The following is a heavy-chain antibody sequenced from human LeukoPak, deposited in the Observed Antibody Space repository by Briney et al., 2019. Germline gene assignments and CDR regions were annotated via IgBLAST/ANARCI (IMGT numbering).Heavy chain of an antibody. CDR2: ISGSGGST. CDR3: ASPPTVTTFDS. D-gene: IGHD4-11*01. J-gene: IGHJ4*02. Sequence: GASVKVSCKASGYTFSSYGVSWVRQAPGKGLEWVSAISGSGGSTYYADSVKGRFTISRDNSKNTLYLQMNSLRAEDTAVYYCASPPTVTTFDSWGQGTLVTVSS. V-gene: IGHV3-23*01. CDR1: GYTFSSYG.